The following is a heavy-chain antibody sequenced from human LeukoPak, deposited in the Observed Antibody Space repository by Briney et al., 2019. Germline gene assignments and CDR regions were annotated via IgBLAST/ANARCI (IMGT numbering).Heavy chain of an antibody. CDR2: IYYSGST. V-gene: IGHV4-39*07. CDR1: GGSISSSSYY. CDR3: ARGRGYYDSSQYYYFDY. Sequence: PSETLSLTCTVSGGSISSSSYYWGWIRQPPGKGLEWIGSIYYSGSTYYNPSLKSRVTISVDTSKNQFSLKLSSVTAADTAVYYCARGRGYYDSSQYYYFDYWGQGTLVTVSS. D-gene: IGHD3-22*01. J-gene: IGHJ4*02.